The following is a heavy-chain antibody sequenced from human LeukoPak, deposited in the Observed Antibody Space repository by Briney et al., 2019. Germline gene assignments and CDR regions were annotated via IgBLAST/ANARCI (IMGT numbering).Heavy chain of an antibody. CDR1: GFTFSSYA. CDR3: AKGYYDYVWGSYYFDY. CDR2: IRGSGGST. V-gene: IGHV3-23*01. D-gene: IGHD3-16*01. J-gene: IGHJ4*02. Sequence: GGSLRLSCAASGFTFSSYAMSWVRQAPGKGLEWVSAIRGSGGSTYYADSVKGRFTISRDNSRETLYLQMNSLSTEDTAVYYCAKGYYDYVWGSYYFDYWGQGTLVTVSS.